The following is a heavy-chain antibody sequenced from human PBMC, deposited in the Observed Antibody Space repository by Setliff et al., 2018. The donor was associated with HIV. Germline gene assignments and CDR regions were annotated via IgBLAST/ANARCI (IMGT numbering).Heavy chain of an antibody. Sequence: SETLSLTCAVSNYSISSAYYWGWIRHPPGKGLEWIGSIYHSGSTYYNPSLKSRVTISVDTSKNQFSLKLSSVTAADTAVYYCARAAAGNTGPFDLWGQGSPVTVSS. CDR1: NYSISSAYY. V-gene: IGHV4-38-2*01. CDR2: IYHSGST. CDR3: ARAAAGNTGPFDL. J-gene: IGHJ4*02. D-gene: IGHD4-17*01.